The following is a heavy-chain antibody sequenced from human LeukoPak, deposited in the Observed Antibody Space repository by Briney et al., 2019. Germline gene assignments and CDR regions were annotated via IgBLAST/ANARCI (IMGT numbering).Heavy chain of an antibody. D-gene: IGHD6-19*01. V-gene: IGHV2-5*01. CDR2: IYWSDDK. J-gene: IGHJ6*02. CDR1: GFSLITTGVG. Sequence: KESGPTLVKPTQTLTLTCSFAGFSLITTGVGVGWIRQPSGKALEWLALIYWSDDKRYSPSLKSRLTITKDTTKNQVVLTVTNMDPVDTATYYCAHNNGSGAGSYYNYYGMDVWGQGTTVTVSS. CDR3: AHNNGSGAGSYYNYYGMDV.